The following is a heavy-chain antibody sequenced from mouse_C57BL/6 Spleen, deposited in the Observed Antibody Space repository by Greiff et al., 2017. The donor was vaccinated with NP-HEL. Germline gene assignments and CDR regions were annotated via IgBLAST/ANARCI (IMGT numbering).Heavy chain of an antibody. CDR2: IYPGDGDT. Sequence: QVQLQQSGAELVKPGASVKISCKASGYAFSSYWMNWVKQRPGKGLEWIGQIYPGDGDTNYNGKFKGKATLTADKSSSTAYMQLSSLTSEDSAVYVCARKGGFGNYGYFEVWGTGTTVTVSS. V-gene: IGHV1-80*01. D-gene: IGHD2-1*01. CDR3: ARKGGFGNYGYFEV. CDR1: GYAFSSYW. J-gene: IGHJ1*03.